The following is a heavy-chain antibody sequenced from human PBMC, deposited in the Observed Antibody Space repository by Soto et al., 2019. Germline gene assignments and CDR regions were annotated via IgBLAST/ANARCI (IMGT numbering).Heavy chain of an antibody. J-gene: IGHJ4*02. CDR3: AXVNEVYYYDSSGPDY. Sequence: ASVKVSCKASVYSFTSYAMHWVRQAPGQGLEWMGWISAYNGNTNYAQKLQGRVTMTTDTSTSTAYMELRSLRSDDTAVYYCAXVNEVYYYDSSGPDYWGQGTLVTVSS. D-gene: IGHD3-22*01. CDR2: ISAYNGNT. V-gene: IGHV1-18*01. CDR1: VYSFTSYA.